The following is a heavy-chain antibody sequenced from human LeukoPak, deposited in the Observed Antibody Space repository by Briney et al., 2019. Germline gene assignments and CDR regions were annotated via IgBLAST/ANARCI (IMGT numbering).Heavy chain of an antibody. J-gene: IGHJ6*02. V-gene: IGHV3-23*01. Sequence: GGSLRLSCAASGFTFSTYAMSWVRQAPGKGLEWVSGINSGGSTYYADSVKGRFTISRDNSKNTLYLQMNSLRAEDTAVYYCARDARLAYCSSTSCKTSSYYYYGMDVWGQGTTVTVSS. CDR3: ARDARLAYCSSTSCKTSSYYYYGMDV. CDR1: GFTFSTYA. D-gene: IGHD2-2*01. CDR2: INSGGST.